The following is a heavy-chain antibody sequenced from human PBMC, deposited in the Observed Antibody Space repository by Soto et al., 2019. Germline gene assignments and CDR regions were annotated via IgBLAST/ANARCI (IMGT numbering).Heavy chain of an antibody. D-gene: IGHD3-10*01. CDR3: AREYGSGSLYYYYGMDV. J-gene: IGHJ6*02. CDR2: IYYSGST. V-gene: IGHV4-39*01. Sequence: PSETLSLTCTVSGGSISSSSYYWGWIRQPPGKGLEWIGSIYYSGSTYYNPSLKSRVTISVDTSKNQFSLKLSSVTAADTAVYYCAREYGSGSLYYYYGMDVWGQGTTVT. CDR1: GGSISSSSYY.